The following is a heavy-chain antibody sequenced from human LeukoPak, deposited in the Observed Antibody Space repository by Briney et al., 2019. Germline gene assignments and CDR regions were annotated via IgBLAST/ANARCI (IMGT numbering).Heavy chain of an antibody. CDR1: GGSISSGDYY. D-gene: IGHD3-22*01. CDR2: IYYSGST. CDR3: ARVYYDSSGYYYEFDY. J-gene: IGHJ4*02. V-gene: IGHV4-61*08. Sequence: SQTLSLTCTVSGGSISSGDYYWSWIRQPPGKGLEWIGYIYYSGSTNYNPSLKSRVTISVDTSKNQFSLKLSSVTAADTAVYYCARVYYDSSGYYYEFDYWGQGTLVTVSS.